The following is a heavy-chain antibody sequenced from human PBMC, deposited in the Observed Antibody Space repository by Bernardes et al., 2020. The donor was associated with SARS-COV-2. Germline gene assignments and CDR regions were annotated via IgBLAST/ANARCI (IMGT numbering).Heavy chain of an antibody. Sequence: SETLSLTCTVSGGSISSTSYYWGWIRQPPGKGLEWIGHIYYSGITYYNPSLESRVTISADTSNNQFSLKVKSATATDTAVYFCARLSNFWSGYTDYWGQGTLVTVSS. CDR1: GGSISSTSYY. CDR3: ARLSNFWSGYTDY. J-gene: IGHJ4*02. D-gene: IGHD3-3*01. V-gene: IGHV4-39*01. CDR2: IYYSGIT.